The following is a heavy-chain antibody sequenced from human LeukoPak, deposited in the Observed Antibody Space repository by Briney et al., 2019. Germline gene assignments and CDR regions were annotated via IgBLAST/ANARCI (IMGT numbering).Heavy chain of an antibody. CDR3: ARGGYCSSTSCYENYYYGMDV. J-gene: IGHJ6*02. CDR1: GFTFSSYE. CDR2: ISSSGSTI. Sequence: GRSLRPSCAASGFTFSSYEMNWVRQAPGKGLEGVSYISSSGSTIYYADSVKGRFTISRDNAKNSLYLQMNSLRAEDTAVYYCARGGYCSSTSCYENYYYGMDVWGQGTTVTVSS. V-gene: IGHV3-48*03. D-gene: IGHD2-2*01.